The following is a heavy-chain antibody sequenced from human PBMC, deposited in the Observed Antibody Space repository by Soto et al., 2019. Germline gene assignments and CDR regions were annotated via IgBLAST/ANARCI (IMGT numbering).Heavy chain of an antibody. D-gene: IGHD5-12*01. CDR2: IWYDGSNK. CDR3: AREDGYQQPLQYFQH. Sequence: QVQLVESGGGVVQPGRSLRLSCAASGFTFSSYGMHWVRQAPGKGLEWVAVIWYDGSNKYYADSVKGRFTISRDNSKNTLYLQMNTLRAEDTAVYYCAREDGYQQPLQYFQHWGQGTLVTVSS. V-gene: IGHV3-33*01. CDR1: GFTFSSYG. J-gene: IGHJ1*01.